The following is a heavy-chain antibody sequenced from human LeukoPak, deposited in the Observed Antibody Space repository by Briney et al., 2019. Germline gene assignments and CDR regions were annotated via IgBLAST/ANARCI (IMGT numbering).Heavy chain of an antibody. CDR1: GFTFSSYW. Sequence: GGSLRLSCAASGFTFSSYWMHWVRQAPGKGLVWVSHINSDGSSTTYADSVKGRFTISRDNAKNTLYLQMDSLRAEDAAVYYCTRGLYWNDYWGQGTLVTVSS. D-gene: IGHD1-1*01. V-gene: IGHV3-74*01. J-gene: IGHJ4*02. CDR2: INSDGSST. CDR3: TRGLYWNDY.